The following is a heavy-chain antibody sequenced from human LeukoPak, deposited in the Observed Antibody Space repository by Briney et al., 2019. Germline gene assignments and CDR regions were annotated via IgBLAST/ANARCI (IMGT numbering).Heavy chain of an antibody. Sequence: GGSLRLSCAASGFTFSSYAMHWVRQAPGKGLEWVAVISYDGSNKYYADSEKGRFTISRDNSKNTLYLQMNSLRAEDTAVYYCARDAKEYYDSSGYGLGPTYYFDYWGQGTPVTVSS. D-gene: IGHD3-22*01. CDR3: ARDAKEYYDSSGYGLGPTYYFDY. J-gene: IGHJ4*02. V-gene: IGHV3-30-3*01. CDR1: GFTFSSYA. CDR2: ISYDGSNK.